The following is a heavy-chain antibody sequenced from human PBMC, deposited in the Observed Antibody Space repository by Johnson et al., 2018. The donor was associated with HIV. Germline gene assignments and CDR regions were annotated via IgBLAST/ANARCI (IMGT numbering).Heavy chain of an antibody. CDR1: GFTFDDYG. Sequence: MMLVESGGSVVRPGGSLRLSCAASGFTFDDYGMSWVRQAPGKGLEWVSGINWYGGSTGYADSVKGRFTISRDNSKNTMYLQMNSLRAEDTAVYYCARSMTTVTVAFDIWGQGTMVTVSS. CDR2: INWYGGST. J-gene: IGHJ3*02. V-gene: IGHV3-20*04. CDR3: ARSMTTVTVAFDI. D-gene: IGHD4-17*01.